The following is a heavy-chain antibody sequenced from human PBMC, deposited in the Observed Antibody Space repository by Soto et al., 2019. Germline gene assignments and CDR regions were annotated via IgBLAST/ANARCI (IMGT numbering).Heavy chain of an antibody. CDR1: GFTFTTYS. CDR3: ARGTMIAVSKTDS. D-gene: IGHD3-22*01. CDR2: ISNTGSTI. V-gene: IGHV3-48*01. J-gene: IGHJ4*02. Sequence: EVQLVESGGGLVQLGGSLRLSCAASGFTFTTYSMNWVRLAPGKGLEWLSYISNTGSTIYYADSVKGRFTISRDNAKNSLYLQMSGLRVEDTAVYYCARGTMIAVSKTDSWGQGALVTVSS.